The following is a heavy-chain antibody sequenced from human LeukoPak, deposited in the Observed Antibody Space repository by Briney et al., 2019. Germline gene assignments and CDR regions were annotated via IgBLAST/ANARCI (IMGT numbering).Heavy chain of an antibody. J-gene: IGHJ3*02. V-gene: IGHV4-39*07. CDR3: ARTSTMITFGGVIAPVAFDI. CDR1: GGSIRSSSYY. D-gene: IGHD3-16*02. Sequence: SETLPLTCTVSGGSIRSSSYYWGWLRQPPGKGLEWIGLIFYTGSTYYNPSLKSRVTISLDTSKIQFSLKLSSVTAADTAVYYCARTSTMITFGGVIAPVAFDIWGQGTMVTVSS. CDR2: IFYTGST.